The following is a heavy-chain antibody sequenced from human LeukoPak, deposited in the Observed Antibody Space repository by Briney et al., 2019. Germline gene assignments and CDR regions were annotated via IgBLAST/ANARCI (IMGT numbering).Heavy chain of an antibody. CDR1: GFTFSSYN. D-gene: IGHD6-19*01. CDR2: TTSSSSYI. Sequence: GGSLRLSCAASGFTFSSYNMNWVRQAPGKGLEWVSSTTSSSSYIYYADSVKGRFTISRDSSKNTLYLQMNSLRGEDTAVYYCAKDPYSSGWYFDYWGQGTLVTVSS. J-gene: IGHJ4*02. V-gene: IGHV3-21*01. CDR3: AKDPYSSGWYFDY.